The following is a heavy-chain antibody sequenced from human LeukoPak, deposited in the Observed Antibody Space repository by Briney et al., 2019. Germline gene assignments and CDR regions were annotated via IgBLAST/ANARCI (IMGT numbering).Heavy chain of an antibody. CDR3: ARGLSSWGYYFDN. CDR1: GGSISIYH. V-gene: IGHV4-59*01. CDR2: IYYSGGT. D-gene: IGHD6-13*01. Sequence: SETLSLTCTVSGGSISIYHWSWIRQPPGKGLEWIGYIYYSGGTNYNPSLKSRVTISIDTSQNQFSLNLSSVTAADTAVYYCARGLSSWGYYFDNWGQGTLVTVSS. J-gene: IGHJ4*02.